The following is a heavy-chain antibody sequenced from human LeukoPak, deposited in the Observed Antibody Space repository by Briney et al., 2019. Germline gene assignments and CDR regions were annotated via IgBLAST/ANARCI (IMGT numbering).Heavy chain of an antibody. CDR3: ARDSDSGYGPFAS. V-gene: IGHV3-53*01. CDR1: GFTVSNNY. J-gene: IGHJ4*02. Sequence: GGSLRLSCAASGFTVSNNYMSWVRQAPGKGLEWVSVIHSGGTTNYADSVQGRFTISRDNSKTTVHLHMNSPRAEDTAVYYCARDSDSGYGPFASWGQGTLVTVSS. CDR2: IHSGGTT. D-gene: IGHD5-12*01.